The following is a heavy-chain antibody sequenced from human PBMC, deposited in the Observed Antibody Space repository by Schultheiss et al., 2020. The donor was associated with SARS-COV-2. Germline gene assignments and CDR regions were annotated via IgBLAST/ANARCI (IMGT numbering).Heavy chain of an antibody. Sequence: SVKVSCKASGGTFSSYAISWVRQAPGQGLEWMGGIIPIFGTANYAQKFQGRVTITADESTSTAYMELSSLRSEDTAVYYCASEPIVVVPAAYFDYWGQGTLVTVSS. CDR2: IIPIFGTA. J-gene: IGHJ4*02. CDR3: ASEPIVVVPAAYFDY. D-gene: IGHD2-2*01. CDR1: GGTFSSYA. V-gene: IGHV1-69*13.